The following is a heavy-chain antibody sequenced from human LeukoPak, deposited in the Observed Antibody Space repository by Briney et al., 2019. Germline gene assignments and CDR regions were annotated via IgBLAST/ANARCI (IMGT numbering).Heavy chain of an antibody. Sequence: GSLRLSCAASGFTFISYAMSWVRQAPGKGLEWVSVISGSGDSTYYADSVKGRFTISRDNSKNTLYLQMNSLRAEDTAVYYCAKAAMIVVVITTGIDYWGQGTLVTVSS. J-gene: IGHJ4*02. CDR2: ISGSGDST. V-gene: IGHV3-23*01. D-gene: IGHD3-22*01. CDR1: GFTFISYA. CDR3: AKAAMIVVVITTGIDY.